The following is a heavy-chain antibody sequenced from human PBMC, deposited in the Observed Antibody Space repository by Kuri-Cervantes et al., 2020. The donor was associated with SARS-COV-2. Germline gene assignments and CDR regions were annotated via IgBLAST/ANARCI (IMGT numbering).Heavy chain of an antibody. J-gene: IGHJ4*02. CDR1: GGPFSGYY. V-gene: IGHV4-34*01. Sequence: SQTLSLTCGVHGGPFSGYYWSWIRQPPGKGLEWIGEINHSGSTNFNPSLKSRVTISIDTSNNPFSLKPTSVTAADTAVYYCARLAPLLGPPTPDSWGQATLTVS. CDR3: ARLAPLLGPPTPDS. D-gene: IGHD7-27*01. CDR2: INHSGST.